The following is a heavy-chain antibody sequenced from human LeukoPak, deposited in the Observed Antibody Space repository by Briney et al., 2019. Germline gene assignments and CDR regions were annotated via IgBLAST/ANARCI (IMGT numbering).Heavy chain of an antibody. Sequence: GGSLSLSCAASGFIFSTFGMHWVRQAPGKGLEWVALISYDGSNKYYADSVKGRFTISRDNSKNTLYLHVTSLRAEDTAVYYCARVSLGNNYGSGSYDYWGQGTLVTVSS. CDR2: ISYDGSNK. CDR1: GFIFSTFG. D-gene: IGHD3-10*01. J-gene: IGHJ4*02. V-gene: IGHV3-30*03. CDR3: ARVSLGNNYGSGSYDY.